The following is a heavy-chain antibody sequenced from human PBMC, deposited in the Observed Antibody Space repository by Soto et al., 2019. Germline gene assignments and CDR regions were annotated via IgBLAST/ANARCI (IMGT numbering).Heavy chain of an antibody. CDR3: ASKAFDY. CDR1: GYIFTNYP. J-gene: IGHJ4*02. V-gene: IGHV1-3*04. Sequence: QVHFVQSGTEVKKSGASVKVSCKTSGYIFTNYPIHWVRQAPGRGLEWVGWINTGNGTTRYSPRLQGRVSLKTDTSASTVYLDLTSLRFEDTAVYYCASKAFDYWGQGTRVDVSP. CDR2: INTGNGTT.